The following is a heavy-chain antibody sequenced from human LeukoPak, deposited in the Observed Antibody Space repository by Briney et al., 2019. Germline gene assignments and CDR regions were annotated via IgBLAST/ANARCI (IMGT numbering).Heavy chain of an antibody. CDR1: EFTFSTYW. V-gene: IGHV3-7*01. J-gene: IGHJ3*02. CDR2: IKQDGSEK. D-gene: IGHD2-15*01. CDR3: ARHRSGGSQDDAFDI. Sequence: PGGSLRLSCAASEFTFSTYWMSWVRQAPGKGLEWVADIKQDGSEKYYVDSVKGRFTIPRQNAKNSLFLQMSSLRAEDTAVYYCARHRSGGSQDDAFDIWGQGTMVTVSS.